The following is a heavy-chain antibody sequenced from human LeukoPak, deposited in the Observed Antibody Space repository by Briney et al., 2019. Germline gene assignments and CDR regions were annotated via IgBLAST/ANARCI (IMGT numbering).Heavy chain of an antibody. CDR3: ARGAYYCDSSGSNFGGY. J-gene: IGHJ4*02. D-gene: IGHD3-22*01. V-gene: IGHV1-2*02. CDR2: INPNSGGT. Sequence: ASVKVSCKASGYTFTGYYMHWVRQAPGQGLEWMGWINPNSGGTNYAQKFQGRVTMTRDTSISTAYMELSRLRSDDTAVYYCARGAYYCDSSGSNFGGYWGQGTLVTVSS. CDR1: GYTFTGYY.